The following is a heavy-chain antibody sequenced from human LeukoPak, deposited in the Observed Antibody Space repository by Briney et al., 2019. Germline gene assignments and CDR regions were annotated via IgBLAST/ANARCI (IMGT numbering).Heavy chain of an antibody. CDR1: GGTLSSYA. Sequence: ASVKVSCKASGGTLSSYAISWVRQAPGQGLEWMGGIIPIFGTANYAQKFQGRVTITADESTSTAYMELSSLRSEDTAVYYCARDLSSSGWSPFDYWGQGTLVTVSS. J-gene: IGHJ4*02. D-gene: IGHD6-19*01. CDR2: IIPIFGTA. CDR3: ARDLSSSGWSPFDY. V-gene: IGHV1-69*01.